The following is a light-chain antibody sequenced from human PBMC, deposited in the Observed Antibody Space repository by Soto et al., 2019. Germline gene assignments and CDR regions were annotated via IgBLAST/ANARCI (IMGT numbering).Light chain of an antibody. CDR1: QSSTINY. CDR2: GAS. J-gene: IGKJ1*01. Sequence: EIVLTQSPGTLSLSPGERATLSCRARQSSTINYLAWYQQKPGQGPRLLMYGASSRATGIPDRFSGSGSGIDFTLTISRLEPEDFAVYFWQQYDNSPRTFGQGTKVEIK. CDR3: QQYDNSPRT. V-gene: IGKV3-20*01.